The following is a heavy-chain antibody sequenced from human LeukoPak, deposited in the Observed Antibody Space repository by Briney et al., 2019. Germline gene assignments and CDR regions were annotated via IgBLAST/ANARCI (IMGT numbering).Heavy chain of an antibody. CDR2: INPNSGGT. Sequence: ASVKVSCKASGYTFTGYYMHWVRQAPGQGLEWMGWINPNSGGTNYAQKFQGRVTMTRDTSTSTAYMELSRLRSDDTAVYYCASDYYDSSGYYFAFDIWGQGTMVTVSS. CDR1: GYTFTGYY. J-gene: IGHJ3*02. D-gene: IGHD3-22*01. CDR3: ASDYYDSSGYYFAFDI. V-gene: IGHV1-2*02.